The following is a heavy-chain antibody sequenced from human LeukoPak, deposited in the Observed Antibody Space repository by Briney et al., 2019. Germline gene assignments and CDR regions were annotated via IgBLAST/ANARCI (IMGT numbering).Heavy chain of an antibody. D-gene: IGHD4-17*01. CDR1: GGSISSGGYS. V-gene: IGHV4-30-2*01. Sequence: PSQTLSLTCAVSGGSISSGGYSWSWVRQPPGKGLEWIGYIYHSGRTYYNPSLKSRVTISVDRSKNQFPLKLSSVTAADTAVYYCARDRDYFGDYGYWGQGTLVTVSS. CDR2: IYHSGRT. J-gene: IGHJ4*02. CDR3: ARDRDYFGDYGY.